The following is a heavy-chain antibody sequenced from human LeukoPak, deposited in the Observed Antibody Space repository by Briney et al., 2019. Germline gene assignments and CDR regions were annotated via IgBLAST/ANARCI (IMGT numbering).Heavy chain of an antibody. CDR1: GFIFIGYG. CDR3: AKEGAASWDVDV. Sequence: GGSLRLSCAASGFIFIGYGMHWVRQAPAKGPGGLAFIRPVGHNKYYADSVKGRFMISRDNSKNTVDLQMNSLRGDDTAMYYCAKEGAASWDVDVWGKGTTVTVSS. V-gene: IGHV3-30*02. CDR2: IRPVGHNK. D-gene: IGHD3-3*02. J-gene: IGHJ6*04.